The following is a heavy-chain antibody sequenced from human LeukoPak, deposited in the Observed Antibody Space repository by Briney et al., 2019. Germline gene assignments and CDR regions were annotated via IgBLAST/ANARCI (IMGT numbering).Heavy chain of an antibody. CDR1: GLTFDDYA. CDR3: AKATGTRRSYFDY. J-gene: IGHJ4*02. D-gene: IGHD1-1*01. CDR2: ISWNSGSI. Sequence: PGGSLRLSCAASGLTFDDYAMHWVRQAPGKGLEWVSGISWNSGSIGYADSVKGRFTISRDNAKNSLYLQMNSLRAEDTALYYCAKATGTRRSYFDYWGQGTLVTVSS. V-gene: IGHV3-9*01.